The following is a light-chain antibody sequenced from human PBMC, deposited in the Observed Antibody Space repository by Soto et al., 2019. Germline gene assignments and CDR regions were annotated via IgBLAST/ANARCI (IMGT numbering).Light chain of an antibody. Sequence: QSALTQPASVSGSPGQSITISCTGTSSDVGGYNYVSWYQQHPGKAPKLMIYEVSNRPSGVSTRFSGSKSGNTASLTISGLQAEDEADSYCSSYTSSRTWVFGGGTKVTVL. V-gene: IGLV2-14*01. CDR1: SSDVGGYNY. CDR2: EVS. CDR3: SSYTSSRTWV. J-gene: IGLJ3*02.